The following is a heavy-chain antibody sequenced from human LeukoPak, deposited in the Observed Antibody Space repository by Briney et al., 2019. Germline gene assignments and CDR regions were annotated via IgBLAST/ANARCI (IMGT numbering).Heavy chain of an antibody. CDR3: AREASELAYYYYYMDV. Sequence: SETLSLTCTVSGGSISSSSYYWGWIRQPPGKGLEWIGSIYYSGSTYYNPSLKSRVTISVDTSKNQFSLKLSSVTAADTAVYYCAREASELAYYYYYMDVWGKGTTVIVSS. V-gene: IGHV4-39*07. CDR1: GGSISSSSYY. J-gene: IGHJ6*03. CDR2: IYYSGST. D-gene: IGHD1-26*01.